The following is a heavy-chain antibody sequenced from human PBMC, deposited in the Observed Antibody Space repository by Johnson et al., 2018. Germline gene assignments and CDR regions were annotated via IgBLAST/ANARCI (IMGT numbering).Heavy chain of an antibody. CDR3: AKFGSMIRGVVINATDAFDV. CDR2: ISYDGSRK. D-gene: IGHD3-10*01. V-gene: IGHV3-30*18. CDR1: GLTIGTFG. Sequence: VQLLESGGGVVQPGRSLRLSCGASGLTIGTFGMHWVRQAPGKGLEWVAIISYDGSRKYYADSVQGRFTISRDNSKNTLYLQMNSLRPEDTAGYYCAKFGSMIRGVVINATDAFDVWGQGTMVTVSS. J-gene: IGHJ3*01.